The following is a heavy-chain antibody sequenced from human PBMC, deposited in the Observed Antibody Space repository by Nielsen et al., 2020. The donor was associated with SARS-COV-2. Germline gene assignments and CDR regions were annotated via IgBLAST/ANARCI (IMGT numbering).Heavy chain of an antibody. J-gene: IGHJ4*02. V-gene: IGHV3-23*01. D-gene: IGHD3/OR15-3a*01. CDR1: GFTFSSYA. CDR3: ARDWSCDY. CDR2: IGESGYSA. Sequence: GGSLRLSCAASGFTFSSYAMTWVRQAPGKGLEWVSAIGESGYSANYADSVKGRFTISRDNSKSTLYLQMNSLRLDDTAVYYCARDWSCDYWGQGTLVTASS.